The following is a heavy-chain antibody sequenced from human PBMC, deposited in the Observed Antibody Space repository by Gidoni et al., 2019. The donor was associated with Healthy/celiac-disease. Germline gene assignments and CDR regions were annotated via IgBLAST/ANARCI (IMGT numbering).Heavy chain of an antibody. CDR3: VKDREMATRTYFDY. CDR1: GFNFSSYA. CDR2: ISSNGGST. J-gene: IGHJ4*02. V-gene: IGHV3-64D*06. D-gene: IGHD5-12*01. Sequence: EVQLVESGGGLVQPGGSLRLSCSASGFNFSSYAMHWVRQAPGKGLEYVSAISSNGGSTYYADSVKGRFTISRDNSKNTLYLQMSSLRAEDTAVYYCVKDREMATRTYFDYWGQGTLVTVSS.